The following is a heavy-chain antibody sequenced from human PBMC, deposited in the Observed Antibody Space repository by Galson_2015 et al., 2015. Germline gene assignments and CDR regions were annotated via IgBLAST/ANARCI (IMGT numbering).Heavy chain of an antibody. D-gene: IGHD7-27*01. Sequence: SLRLSCAASGFTFSSYAMSWVRQAPGKGLEWVSAISGSGGSTYYADSGKGRFTISRDNSKNTLYLQMNSLRAGDTAVYYCAKDGPGVDAFDIWGQGTMVTVSS. CDR1: GFTFSSYA. J-gene: IGHJ3*02. CDR3: AKDGPGVDAFDI. CDR2: ISGSGGST. V-gene: IGHV3-23*01.